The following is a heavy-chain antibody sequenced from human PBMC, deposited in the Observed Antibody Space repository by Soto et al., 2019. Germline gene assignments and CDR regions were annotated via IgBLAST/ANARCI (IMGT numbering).Heavy chain of an antibody. Sequence: PGGSLRLSCAASGLTVSSNYMGWVRKAPGXGLXXVXXVXXXXXTXXADSVKGRFTISRDNSKNTLYLQMNSLRAEDTAVYYCARVNSYGMDVWGQGTTVTVSS. CDR2: VXXXXXT. CDR1: GLTVSSNY. J-gene: IGHJ6*02. CDR3: ARVNSYGMDV. V-gene: IGHV3-53*01.